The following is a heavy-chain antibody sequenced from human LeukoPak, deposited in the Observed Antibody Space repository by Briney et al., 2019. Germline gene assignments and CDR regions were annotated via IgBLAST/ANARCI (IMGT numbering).Heavy chain of an antibody. Sequence: SVKVSCKASGGTFSSYAISWVRQAPGQGLEWMGGIIPIFGTANYAQKFQGRVTITTDESTSTAYMELSSLRSEDTAVYYCAREIRSIAAAGAIHYYYYYMDVWGKGTTVTVSS. CDR3: AREIRSIAAAGAIHYYYYYMDV. D-gene: IGHD6-13*01. CDR2: IIPIFGTA. V-gene: IGHV1-69*05. J-gene: IGHJ6*03. CDR1: GGTFSSYA.